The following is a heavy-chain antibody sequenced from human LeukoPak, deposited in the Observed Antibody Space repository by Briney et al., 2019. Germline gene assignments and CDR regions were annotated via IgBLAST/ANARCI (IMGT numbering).Heavy chain of an antibody. CDR3: AKVVVVNPFDY. D-gene: IGHD3-22*01. J-gene: IGHJ4*02. CDR2: ISGSGSST. CDR1: GFTFRRYG. Sequence: GGSLRLSCAASGFTFRRYGMSWVRQAPEKGLEWVSAISGSGSSTYYGDSVKGRFTISRDNSKNTLYLQMNSLRAEDTAVYYCAKVVVVNPFDYWGQGTLVTVSS. V-gene: IGHV3-23*01.